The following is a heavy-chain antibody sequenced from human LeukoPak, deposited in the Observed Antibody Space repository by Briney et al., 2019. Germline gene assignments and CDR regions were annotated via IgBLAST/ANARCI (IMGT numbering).Heavy chain of an antibody. D-gene: IGHD2-2*01. Sequence: GGSLRLSCAASGFTFSSYSMNWVRQAPGKGLEWVSSISSSSSYIYYADSVKGRFTISRDNAKNTVYLQMNSLRAEDTAVYYCAVVPYFYMDVWGEGTTVTISS. V-gene: IGHV3-21*01. CDR3: AVVPYFYMDV. CDR1: GFTFSSYS. J-gene: IGHJ6*03. CDR2: ISSSSSYI.